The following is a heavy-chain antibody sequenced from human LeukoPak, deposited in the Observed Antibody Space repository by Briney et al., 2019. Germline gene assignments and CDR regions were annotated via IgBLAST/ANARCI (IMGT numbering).Heavy chain of an antibody. CDR1: GDSISSHYW. J-gene: IGHJ4*02. D-gene: IGHD5-18*01. CDR2: IYHSGST. CDR3: ARKGYTYGTFDY. Sequence: SGTLSLTCAVSGDSISSHYWWRWVRQPPGKGLEWIGEIYHSGSTNYNPSLKSRVTISVDKSKNQFSLKLTSLTAADTAVYYCARKGYTYGTFDYWGLGTLVTVSS. V-gene: IGHV4-4*02.